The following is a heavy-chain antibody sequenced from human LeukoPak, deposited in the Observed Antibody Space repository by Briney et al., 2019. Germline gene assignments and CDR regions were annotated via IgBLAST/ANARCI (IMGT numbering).Heavy chain of an antibody. J-gene: IGHJ5*02. Sequence: GGSLRLSCAASGFTFSSYTMNWVRQAPGKGLEWVSSISSSGNAINYADSVKGRFTISRDNANNSLSLQMSSLRAEDTAVYYCARHDVAWNVVYWFDPWGQGTLVTVSS. CDR3: ARHDVAWNVVYWFDP. CDR2: ISSSGNAI. CDR1: GFTFSSYT. D-gene: IGHD1-1*01. V-gene: IGHV3-21*01.